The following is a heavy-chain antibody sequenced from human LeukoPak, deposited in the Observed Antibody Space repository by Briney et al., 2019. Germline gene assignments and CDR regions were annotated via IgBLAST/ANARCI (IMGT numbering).Heavy chain of an antibody. Sequence: GGSLRLSCAASGFTFNDYGMHWVRQAPGKGLEWVAFIRYDGSSRYYEDSVKGRFTISRDNSKNTLFLQMNSLKTEDTAVYYCAIGGYSSSSVPFDYWGQGTLVTVSS. V-gene: IGHV3-30*02. J-gene: IGHJ4*02. CDR2: IRYDGSSR. CDR1: GFTFNDYG. CDR3: AIGGYSSSSVPFDY. D-gene: IGHD6-6*01.